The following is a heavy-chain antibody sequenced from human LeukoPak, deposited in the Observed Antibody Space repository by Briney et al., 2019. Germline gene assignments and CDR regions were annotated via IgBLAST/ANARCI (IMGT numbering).Heavy chain of an antibody. CDR1: GGSFSGYY. V-gene: IGHV4-59*08. D-gene: IGHD6-13*01. J-gene: IGHJ6*02. CDR3: ARQVGSSSLDV. CDR2: IYYSGST. Sequence: PSETLSLTCAVYGGSFSGYYWSWIRQPPGKGLEWIGYIYYSGSTNYNPSLKSRVTISVDTSKNQFSLKLSSVTAADTAVYYCARQVGSSSLDVWGQGTTVTVSS.